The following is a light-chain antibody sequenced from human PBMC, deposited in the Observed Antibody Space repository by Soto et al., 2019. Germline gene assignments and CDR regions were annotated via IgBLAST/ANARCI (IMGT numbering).Light chain of an antibody. V-gene: IGLV1-44*01. Sequence: QSVLTQPPSASGTPGQRVTISCSGSRSNIGNNAVSWYQQLPGTAPKLLIYNNNQRPSGVPDRFSGSKSGTSASLAISGLQSEEEADYDCAAWDDSLNARGVFGGGTKLTVL. CDR1: RSNIGNNA. CDR2: NNN. CDR3: AAWDDSLNARGV. J-gene: IGLJ3*02.